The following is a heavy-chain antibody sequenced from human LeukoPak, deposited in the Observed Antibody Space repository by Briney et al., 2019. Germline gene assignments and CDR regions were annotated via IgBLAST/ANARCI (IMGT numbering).Heavy chain of an antibody. CDR1: GYTFTSYD. CDR3: ARDYDFWSGYGSYYYYGMDV. CDR2: MNPNSGNT. D-gene: IGHD3-3*01. Sequence: ASVTVSCKASGYTFTSYDINWVRQATGQGLEWMGWMNPNSGNTGYAQKFQGRVTMTRNTSISTAYMELSSLRSEDTAVYYCARDYDFWSGYGSYYYYGMDVWGQGTTVTVSS. J-gene: IGHJ6*02. V-gene: IGHV1-8*01.